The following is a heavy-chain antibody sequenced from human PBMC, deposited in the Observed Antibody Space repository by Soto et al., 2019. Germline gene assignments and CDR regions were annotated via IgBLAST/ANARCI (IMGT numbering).Heavy chain of an antibody. CDR3: ARDPWFGSGINWFDP. J-gene: IGHJ5*02. CDR2: IIPILGIA. D-gene: IGHD3-10*01. V-gene: IGHV1-69*08. CDR1: GGTFSSYT. Sequence: QVQLVQSGAEVKKPGSSVKVSCKASGGTFSSYTISWVRQVPGQGLEWMGRIIPILGIANYAQKFQGRVTITADKSTSTAYMERSSLRSEDTAVYYCARDPWFGSGINWFDPWGQGTLVTVSS.